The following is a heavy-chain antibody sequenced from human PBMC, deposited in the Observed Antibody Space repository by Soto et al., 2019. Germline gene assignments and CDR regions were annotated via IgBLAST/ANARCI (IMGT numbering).Heavy chain of an antibody. Sequence: SETLSLTCTVSGGSISSYYWSWIRQPPGRGLEWIGYIYYSGSTNYNPSLKSRVTISVDTSKNQFSLKLSSVIAADTAVYYCAREGFGYDILTGFSTYHYYYYMDVWGKGTTVTVSS. CDR1: GGSISSYY. CDR2: IYYSGST. V-gene: IGHV4-59*12. CDR3: AREGFGYDILTGFSTYHYYYYMDV. D-gene: IGHD3-9*01. J-gene: IGHJ6*03.